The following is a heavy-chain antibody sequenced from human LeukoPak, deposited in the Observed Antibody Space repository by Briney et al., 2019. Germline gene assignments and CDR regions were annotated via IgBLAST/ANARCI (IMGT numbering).Heavy chain of an antibody. CDR2: IYYSGSA. CDR3: ARVVVITGFFDY. J-gene: IGHJ4*02. V-gene: IGHV4-59*08. CDR1: GGSISGYH. D-gene: IGHD3-22*01. Sequence: PSETLSLTCTVSGGSISGYHWSWVRQPPGKELEWMAYIYYSGSANYNPSLRSRLTISVDTSKNQFSLKLSSVTAADTAVYYCARVVVITGFFDYWGQGTLVTVSS.